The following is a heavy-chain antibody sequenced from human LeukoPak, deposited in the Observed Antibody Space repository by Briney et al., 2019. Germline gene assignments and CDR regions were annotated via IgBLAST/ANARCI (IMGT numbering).Heavy chain of an antibody. V-gene: IGHV5-51*01. Sequence: GESLKISCEGSGFSFTTYWIGWVRQMPGRGLEWMGIIYPGDSDTRYSPSFQGQVTISADKSISTAYLQWSSLKASDTAIYYCARLKERTIDYWGQGTLVTVSS. CDR1: GFSFTTYW. CDR3: ARLKERTIDY. J-gene: IGHJ4*02. CDR2: IYPGDSDT.